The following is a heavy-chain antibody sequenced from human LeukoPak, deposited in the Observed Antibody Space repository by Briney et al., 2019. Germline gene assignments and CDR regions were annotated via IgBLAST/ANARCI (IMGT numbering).Heavy chain of an antibody. CDR1: GFTFSSYW. CDR2: IKKDGSEK. J-gene: IGHJ3*02. V-gene: IGHV3-7*03. D-gene: IGHD3-9*01. CDR3: AKDFDWSTSNDAFDI. Sequence: GGSLRLSCAASGFTFSSYWMSWVRQAPGKGLEWVANIKKDGSEKYYVDSVKGRFTISRDNAKTSLYLQMNSLRAEDTALYYCAKDFDWSTSNDAFDIWGQGTMVTVSS.